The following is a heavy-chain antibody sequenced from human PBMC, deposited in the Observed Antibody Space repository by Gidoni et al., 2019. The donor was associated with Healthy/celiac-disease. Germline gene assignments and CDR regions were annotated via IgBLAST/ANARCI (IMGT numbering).Heavy chain of an antibody. J-gene: IGHJ4*02. D-gene: IGHD6-19*01. Sequence: QVQLQQWGAGLLKPSETLSLTCAVYGGSFSGYYWSWIRQPPGKGLEWIGEINHSGSTNYNPSLKSRVTISVDTSKNQFSLKLSSVTAADTAVYYCARGRGGYSSGWTGPYYFDYWGQGTLVTVSS. V-gene: IGHV4-34*01. CDR1: GGSFSGYY. CDR3: ARGRGGYSSGWTGPYYFDY. CDR2: INHSGST.